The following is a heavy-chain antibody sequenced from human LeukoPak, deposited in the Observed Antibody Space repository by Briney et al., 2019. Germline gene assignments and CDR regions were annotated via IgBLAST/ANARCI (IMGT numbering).Heavy chain of an antibody. CDR1: RFTVTSNY. D-gene: IGHD5-24*01. J-gene: IGHJ3*02. Sequence: GGSLRLSCAASRFTVTSNYMSWVRQAPGKGLEWVSVIYNGGSTNYADSVKGRFTISRDNSKNTLYLQMSSLRAEDTAVYYCVKVAQMDAFDIWGQGTMVTVSS. CDR2: IYNGGST. V-gene: IGHV3-66*01. CDR3: VKVAQMDAFDI.